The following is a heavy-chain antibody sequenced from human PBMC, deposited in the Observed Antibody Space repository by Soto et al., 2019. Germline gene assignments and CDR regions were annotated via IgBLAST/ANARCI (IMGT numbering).Heavy chain of an antibody. Sequence: QVQLVQSGPEVKNPGASVKVSCKASGYTFKNYGIKWVRQAPGQGLEWVGWITTYNGNRYSAEKFQDRVTMTTDTSTSTTYMELKSLTSDDTGVYYCARDAQPKGVAADGASDYWGQGTLVTVSS. CDR2: ITTYNGNR. J-gene: IGHJ4*02. CDR3: ARDAQPKGVAADGASDY. D-gene: IGHD6-19*01. V-gene: IGHV1-18*01. CDR1: GYTFKNYG.